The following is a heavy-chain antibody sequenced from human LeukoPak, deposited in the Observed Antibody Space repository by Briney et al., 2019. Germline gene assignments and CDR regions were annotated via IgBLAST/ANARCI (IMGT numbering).Heavy chain of an antibody. CDR1: GGSISSYY. CDR2: IYYSGST. Sequence: SETLSLTCTVSGGSISSYYWSWIRQPPGKGLEWIGYIYYSGSTNYNPSLKSRVTISVDTSKNQFSLKLSSVTAADTAVYYCARRVRYSGSPKYYFDYWGQGTLVTVSS. D-gene: IGHD1-26*01. V-gene: IGHV4-59*08. CDR3: ARRVRYSGSPKYYFDY. J-gene: IGHJ4*02.